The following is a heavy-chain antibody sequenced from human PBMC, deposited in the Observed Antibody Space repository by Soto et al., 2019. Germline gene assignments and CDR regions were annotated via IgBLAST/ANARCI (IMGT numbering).Heavy chain of an antibody. J-gene: IGHJ4*02. CDR3: AKEGAPLLWFGELTPLDY. V-gene: IGHV3-23*01. Sequence: EVQLLESGGGLVQPGGSLRLSCAAXGFTFSSYAMSWVRQAPGKGLEWVSAISGSGGSTYYADSVKGRFTISRDNSKNTLYLQMNSLRAEDTAVYYCAKEGAPLLWFGELTPLDYWGQGTLVTVSS. CDR1: GFTFSSYA. D-gene: IGHD3-10*01. CDR2: ISGSGGST.